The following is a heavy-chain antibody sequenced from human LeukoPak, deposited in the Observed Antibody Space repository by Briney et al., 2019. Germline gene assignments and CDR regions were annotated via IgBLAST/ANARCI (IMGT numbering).Heavy chain of an antibody. CDR3: ARDGSGWPDY. CDR2: INHDGST. V-gene: IGHV4-34*01. Sequence: AETLSLTCAVYGGSLNGYYWSWIRQPPGKGLEWIGEINHDGSTNYNPSLKSRVTMSLDTSNNQFSLRLTSVTAADTAVYYCARDGSGWPDYWGQGTLVTVSS. D-gene: IGHD6-19*01. J-gene: IGHJ4*02. CDR1: GGSLNGYY.